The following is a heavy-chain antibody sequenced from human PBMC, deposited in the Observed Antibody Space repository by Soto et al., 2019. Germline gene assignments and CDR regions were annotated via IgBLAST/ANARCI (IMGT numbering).Heavy chain of an antibody. Sequence: QVQLQESGPGLVKPSGTLSLTCAVSSGSISSSNWWSWVRQPPGKGLEWIVEIYHSGSTNYNPSLQRRVNISVNKSKNKFSLKLSSVTAADTAVYYCARDIMYSDFWSGYYISAFDIWGQGTMVTVSS. D-gene: IGHD3-3*01. CDR2: IYHSGST. CDR1: SGSISSSNW. V-gene: IGHV4-4*02. J-gene: IGHJ3*02. CDR3: ARDIMYSDFWSGYYISAFDI.